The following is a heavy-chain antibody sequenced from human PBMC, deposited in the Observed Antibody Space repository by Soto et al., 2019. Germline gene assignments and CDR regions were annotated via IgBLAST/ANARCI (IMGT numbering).Heavy chain of an antibody. CDR1: GYTFTSYY. V-gene: IGHV1-46*01. Sequence: ASVKVSCKASGYTFTSYYMHWVRQAPGQGLEWMGIINPSGGSTGYAQKFQGRVTMTRDTSTSTVYMELSSLRSEDTAVYYCAREQISSSSLKIYYYGMDVWGQGTTVTVSS. D-gene: IGHD6-6*01. CDR3: AREQISSSSLKIYYYGMDV. CDR2: INPSGGST. J-gene: IGHJ6*02.